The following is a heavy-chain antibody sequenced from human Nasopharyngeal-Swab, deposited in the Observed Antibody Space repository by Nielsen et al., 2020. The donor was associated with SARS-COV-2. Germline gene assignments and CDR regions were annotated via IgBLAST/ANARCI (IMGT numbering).Heavy chain of an antibody. D-gene: IGHD3-10*01. CDR1: GFTFSSYA. J-gene: IGHJ4*02. CDR3: AREYYYGSGSLDY. CDR2: ISYDGSNK. V-gene: IGHV3-30*04. Sequence: GGSLRLSCAASGFTFSSYAMHWVRQAPGQGLEWVAVISYDGSNKYYADSVKGRFTISRDNSKNTLYLQMNSLRAEDTAVYYCAREYYYGSGSLDYWGQGTLVTVSS.